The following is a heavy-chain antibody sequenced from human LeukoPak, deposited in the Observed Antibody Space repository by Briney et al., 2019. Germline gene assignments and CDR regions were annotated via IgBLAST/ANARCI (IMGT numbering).Heavy chain of an antibody. CDR3: AREGIAAAGTVVPFDP. J-gene: IGHJ5*02. CDR2: IYYSGST. CDR1: GGSISSSCYY. D-gene: IGHD6-13*01. V-gene: IGHV4-39*02. Sequence: SETLSLTCTVSGGSISSSCYYWGWIRQPPGKGLEWIGSIYYSGSTYYNPSLKSRVTISVDTSKNQFSLNLSSVPAADTAVYYCAREGIAAAGTVVPFDPWGQGTLVTVSS.